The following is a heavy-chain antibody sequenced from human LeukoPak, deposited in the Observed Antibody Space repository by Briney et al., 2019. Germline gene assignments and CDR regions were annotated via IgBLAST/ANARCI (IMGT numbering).Heavy chain of an antibody. CDR1: GGSFSGYY. Sequence: SETLSLTCAVYGGSFSGYYWSWIRQPPGKGLEWIGSIYYSGSTYYNPSLKSRVTISVDTSKNQFSLKLSSVTAADTAVYYCARIRTLPLSPYGSGHHYFDYWGQGTLVTVSS. CDR2: IYYSGST. J-gene: IGHJ4*02. V-gene: IGHV4-34*01. D-gene: IGHD3-10*01. CDR3: ARIRTLPLSPYGSGHHYFDY.